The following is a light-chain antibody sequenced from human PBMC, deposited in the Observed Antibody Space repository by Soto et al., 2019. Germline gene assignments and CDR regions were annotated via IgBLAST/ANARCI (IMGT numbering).Light chain of an antibody. CDR2: AAS. J-gene: IGKJ4*01. CDR1: QGISSY. V-gene: IGKV1-9*01. Sequence: DIQLTQSPSFLSASVGDRVTLTCRASQGISSYLAWYQQKPGKAPNLLIYAASTLQSGVPSRFSCSGSGTEFTLTISSLQAEDLATYYCQQLNSYPLTFGGGTKVEIK. CDR3: QQLNSYPLT.